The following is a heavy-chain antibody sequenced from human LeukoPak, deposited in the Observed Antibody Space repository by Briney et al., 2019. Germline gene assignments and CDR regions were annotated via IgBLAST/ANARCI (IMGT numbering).Heavy chain of an antibody. Sequence: PSETLSLTCTVSGGSISSYYWSWIRQPPGKGLGWIGYIYTSGSTNYNPSLKSRVTISVDTSKNQFSLKLSSVTAADTAVYYCARSSYYYYMDVWGKGTTVTVSS. J-gene: IGHJ6*03. CDR3: ARSSYYYYMDV. CDR2: IYTSGST. V-gene: IGHV4-4*09. CDR1: GGSISSYY.